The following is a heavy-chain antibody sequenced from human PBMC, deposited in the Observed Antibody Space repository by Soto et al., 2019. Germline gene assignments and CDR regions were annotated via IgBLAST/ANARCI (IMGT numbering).Heavy chain of an antibody. Sequence: GGSLRLSCAASGFSFSGYAMNWVRQAPGKGLEWVSSTTGGGGDTFYADSVKGRFTISRDNSKNTLYLQMDSLRAEDAAIYYCAKSVGVALRPGYFDLWGQGTLVTVSS. CDR3: AKSVGVALRPGYFDL. CDR1: GFSFSGYA. J-gene: IGHJ4*02. V-gene: IGHV3-23*01. D-gene: IGHD6-19*01. CDR2: TTGGGGDT.